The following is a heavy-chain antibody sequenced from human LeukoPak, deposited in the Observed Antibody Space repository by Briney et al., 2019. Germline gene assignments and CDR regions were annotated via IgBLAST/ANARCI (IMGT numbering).Heavy chain of an antibody. V-gene: IGHV3-23*01. Sequence: GGSLRLSCAASGFTFSSYAMSWVRQAPGKGLEWVSAISGSGGSTYYADSVKGRFTVSRDNSKNTLHLQINHLRVEDTAVYYCATAIFDGNDYWGQGTLVTVSS. CDR2: ISGSGGST. CDR1: GFTFSSYA. CDR3: ATAIFDGNDY. J-gene: IGHJ4*02. D-gene: IGHD3-3*01.